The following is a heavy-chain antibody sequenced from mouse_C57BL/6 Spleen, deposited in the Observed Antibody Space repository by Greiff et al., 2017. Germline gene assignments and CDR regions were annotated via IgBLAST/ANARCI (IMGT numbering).Heavy chain of an antibody. Sequence: QVQLQQPGAELVRPGTSVKLSCKASGYTFTSYWMHWVKQRPGQGLEWIGVIDPSDSYTNYNQKFKGKATLTVDKSSSTAYMELRSLTSEDSAVYYCTGRGYDVRYFDVWGTGTTVTVSS. J-gene: IGHJ1*03. D-gene: IGHD2-2*01. CDR1: GYTFTSYW. CDR3: TGRGYDVRYFDV. V-gene: IGHV1-59*01. CDR2: IDPSDSYT.